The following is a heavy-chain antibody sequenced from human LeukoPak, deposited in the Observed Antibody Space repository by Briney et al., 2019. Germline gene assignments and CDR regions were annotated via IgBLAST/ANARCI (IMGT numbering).Heavy chain of an antibody. CDR2: ISGPGGTT. J-gene: IGHJ3*02. CDR1: GFTFSIHG. Sequence: GGSLRLSCAASGFTFSIHGMNWVRQAPGKGLEWVSAISGPGGTTYHADSVKGRFSISRDNSKNTLFLQMDSLRAEDTAIYYCAKERGLVAGYAFDIWGQGTMVTVSS. CDR3: AKERGLVAGYAFDI. V-gene: IGHV3-23*01. D-gene: IGHD6-19*01.